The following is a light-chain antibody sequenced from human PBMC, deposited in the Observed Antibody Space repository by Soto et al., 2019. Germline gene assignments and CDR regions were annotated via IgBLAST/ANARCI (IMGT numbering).Light chain of an antibody. J-gene: IGKJ3*01. CDR2: GAS. CDR1: QSVRSN. Sequence: ETVMTQSPATLAMSALERATLSCRASQSVRSNLAWYQQKPGQAPRLLIYGASTRATGVPARFSGSGSGTEFTLTISRLEPEDFAVYYCQQYTTFGPGPKVDI. CDR3: QQYTT. V-gene: IGKV3-15*01.